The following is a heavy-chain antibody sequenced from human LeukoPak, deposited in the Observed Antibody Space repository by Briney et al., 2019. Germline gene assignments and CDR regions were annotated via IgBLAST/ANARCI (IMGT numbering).Heavy chain of an antibody. J-gene: IGHJ4*02. CDR2: INPNSGGT. CDR1: GYTFTCYY. CDR3: ARVGMVRGVRSYFDY. D-gene: IGHD3-10*01. V-gene: IGHV1-2*02. Sequence: GASLKVSCKASGYTFTCYYMHWVRQAPGQGLEWMGWINPNSGGTNYAQKFQGRVTMTRDTFISTAYMELSRLRSDDTAVYYCARVGMVRGVRSYFDYWGQGTLVTVSS.